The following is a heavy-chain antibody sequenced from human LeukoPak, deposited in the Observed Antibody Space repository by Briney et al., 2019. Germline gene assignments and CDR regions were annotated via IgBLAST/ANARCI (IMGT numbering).Heavy chain of an antibody. D-gene: IGHD3-10*01. CDR3: AKEGLDSGSSFSAWFDP. CDR2: IRYGGSNK. J-gene: IGHJ5*02. CDR1: GFTFSSHG. Sequence: GGSLRLSCAASGFTFSSHGMHWVRQAPGKGLEWVAFIRYGGSNKYYADSVKGRFTISRDNSKNTLYLQMISLRAEDTAVYYCAKEGLDSGSSFSAWFDPWGQGTLVTVSS. V-gene: IGHV3-30*02.